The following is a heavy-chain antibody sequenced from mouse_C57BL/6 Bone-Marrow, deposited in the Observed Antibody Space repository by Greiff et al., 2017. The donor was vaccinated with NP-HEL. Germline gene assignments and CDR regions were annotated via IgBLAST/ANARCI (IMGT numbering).Heavy chain of an antibody. Sequence: EVMLVEPGEGLVKPGGSLKLSCAASGFTFSSYAMSWVRQTPEKRLEWVAYISSGGDYIYYADTVKGRFTISRDNARNTLYLQMSSLKSEDTAMYYCTSIYYDYFDYWGQGTTLTVSS. J-gene: IGHJ2*01. V-gene: IGHV5-9-1*02. CDR3: TSIYYDYFDY. CDR1: GFTFSSYA. CDR2: ISSGGDYI. D-gene: IGHD2-4*01.